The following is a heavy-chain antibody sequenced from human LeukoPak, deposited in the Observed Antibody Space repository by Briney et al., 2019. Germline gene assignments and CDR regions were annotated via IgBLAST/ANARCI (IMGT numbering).Heavy chain of an antibody. J-gene: IGHJ4*02. CDR3: ARGPDSYGPGTYYHYFDY. Sequence: PGGSLRLSCAASGFTVSNNYMNWVRQAPGKGLEWVSVIYTGGTTYYADSVKGRFTISRDNSKNTLFLQMNSLRTDDTAVYYCARGPDSYGPGTYYHYFDYWGQGTLVTVSS. D-gene: IGHD3-10*01. V-gene: IGHV3-53*01. CDR1: GFTVSNNY. CDR2: IYTGGTT.